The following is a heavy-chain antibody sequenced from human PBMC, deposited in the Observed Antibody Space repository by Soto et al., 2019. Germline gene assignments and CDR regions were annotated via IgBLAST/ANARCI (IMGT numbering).Heavy chain of an antibody. D-gene: IGHD3-10*02. V-gene: IGHV1-46*01. CDR1: Y. CDR2: INPNGGST. CDR3: ATEEGMRGVRSVSAFLLNRSSDL. Sequence: YMRWARHAQKQGLEWMGIINPNGGSTTYAQKFQGRVTLTRDTSTNTVNMELSSLRSEDTAVYYCATEEGMRGVRSVSAFLLNRSSDL. J-gene: IGHJ2*01.